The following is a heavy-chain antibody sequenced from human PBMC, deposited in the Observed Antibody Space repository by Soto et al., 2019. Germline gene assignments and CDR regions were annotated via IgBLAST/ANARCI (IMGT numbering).Heavy chain of an antibody. V-gene: IGHV5-51*01. J-gene: IGHJ3*02. CDR2: IYPVDSDT. D-gene: IGHD2-15*01. CDR3: ARTVVTHDAFAI. Sequence: ESLKISCKGSGYSFTSYWIGWVRQMPGKGLEWMVIIYPVDSDTRYSPSFQGQVTISADKSISTAYLQWSSLKASDTAMYDCARTVVTHDAFAIWGQGTIVTVSS. CDR1: GYSFTSYW.